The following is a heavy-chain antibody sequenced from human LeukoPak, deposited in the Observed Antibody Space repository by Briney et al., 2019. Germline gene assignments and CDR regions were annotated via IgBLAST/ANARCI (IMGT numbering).Heavy chain of an antibody. Sequence: GGTLRLSCAASGFIFSNNGMNWVRQAPGKGLEWVSGTTGDAGRTYYADSVKGRFTISRDNSKNTLYLQMNSLRAEDTAIYYCAKDRAWGAFAYWGQGTLVTVSS. D-gene: IGHD1-26*01. J-gene: IGHJ4*02. CDR3: AKDRAWGAFAY. V-gene: IGHV3-23*01. CDR1: GFIFSNNG. CDR2: TTGDAGRT.